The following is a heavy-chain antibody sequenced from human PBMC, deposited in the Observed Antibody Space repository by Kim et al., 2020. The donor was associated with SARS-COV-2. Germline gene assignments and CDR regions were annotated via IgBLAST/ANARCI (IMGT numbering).Heavy chain of an antibody. CDR2: INHSGST. D-gene: IGHD2-15*01. J-gene: IGHJ4*02. Sequence: SETLSLTCAVYGGSFSGYYWSWIRQPPGKGLEWIGEINHSGSTNYNPSLKSRVTISVDTSKNQFSLKLSSVTAADTAVYYCARERQTTRYCSGGSCERLYYFDYWGQGTLVTVSS. CDR3: ARERQTTRYCSGGSCERLYYFDY. CDR1: GGSFSGYY. V-gene: IGHV4-34*01.